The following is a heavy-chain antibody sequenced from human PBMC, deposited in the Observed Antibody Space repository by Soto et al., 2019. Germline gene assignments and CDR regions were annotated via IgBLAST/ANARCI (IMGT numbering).Heavy chain of an antibody. CDR3: ARRGGSSRYYYYGMGV. CDR1: GGSISSSSYY. V-gene: IGHV4-39*01. J-gene: IGHJ6*02. Sequence: SETLSLTCTVSGGSISSSSYYWGWIRQPPGKGLEWIGSIYYSGSTYYNPSLKSRVTISVDTSKNQFSLKLSSVTAADTAVYYCARRGGSSRYYYYGMGVWGQGTTVTVSS. D-gene: IGHD1-26*01. CDR2: IYYSGST.